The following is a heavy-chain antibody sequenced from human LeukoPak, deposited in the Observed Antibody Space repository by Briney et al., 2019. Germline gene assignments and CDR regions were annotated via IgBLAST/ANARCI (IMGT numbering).Heavy chain of an antibody. D-gene: IGHD1-14*01. Sequence: SETLSLTCAVYGGSFSGYYWSWIRQPPGKGLEWIGEINHSGSTNYNPSLKSRVTISVDTSKNQFSLKLSSVTAADTAVYYCARGSRKLGYWGQGTLVTVSS. CDR1: GGSFSGYY. J-gene: IGHJ4*02. CDR3: ARGSRKLGY. V-gene: IGHV4-34*01. CDR2: INHSGST.